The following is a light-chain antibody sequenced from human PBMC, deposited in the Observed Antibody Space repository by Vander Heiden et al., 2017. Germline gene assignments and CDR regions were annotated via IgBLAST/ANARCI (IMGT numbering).Light chain of an antibody. V-gene: IGKV4-1*01. J-gene: IGKJ5*01. CDR3: QQYYNTQIT. CDR1: QSILYSSNNKNY. CDR2: WAS. Sequence: DLVMTQSPDSLAVSLGERATINCKSSQSILYSSNNKNYLAWYQQKPGQSPKLLIYWASTRESGVPDRFTGSGSGTDFTLTISSLQAEDVAVYYCQQYYNTQITFGQGTRLEIK.